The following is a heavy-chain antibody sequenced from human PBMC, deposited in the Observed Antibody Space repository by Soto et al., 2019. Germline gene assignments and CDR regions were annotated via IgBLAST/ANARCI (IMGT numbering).Heavy chain of an antibody. CDR3: ARGGKQSMVRGVSIDY. CDR2: INHSGST. J-gene: IGHJ4*02. Sequence: QVQLQQWGVGLLKPSETLSLTCAVYGGSFSGYYWSWIRQPPGKGLEWIGEINHSGSTNYNPSLKSRVSISVDTSKNQFSLKLSSVTAADTAVYYCARGGKQSMVRGVSIDYWGQGTLVTVSS. V-gene: IGHV4-34*01. D-gene: IGHD3-10*01. CDR1: GGSFSGYY.